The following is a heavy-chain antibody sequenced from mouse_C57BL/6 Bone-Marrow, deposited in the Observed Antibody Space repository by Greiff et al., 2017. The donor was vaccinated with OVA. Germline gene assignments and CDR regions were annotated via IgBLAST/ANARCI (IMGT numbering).Heavy chain of an antibody. D-gene: IGHD3-3*01. Sequence: QVQLKESGAELVRPGTSVKVSCKASGYAFTNYLIEWVKQRPGQGLEWIGVINPGSGGTNYNEKFKGKATLTADKSSSPASMQRSSLTSEDSAVYFCARGGGGRYFDYWGQGTTLTVSS. CDR3: ARGGGGRYFDY. J-gene: IGHJ2*01. CDR1: GYAFTNYL. V-gene: IGHV1-54*01. CDR2: INPGSGGT.